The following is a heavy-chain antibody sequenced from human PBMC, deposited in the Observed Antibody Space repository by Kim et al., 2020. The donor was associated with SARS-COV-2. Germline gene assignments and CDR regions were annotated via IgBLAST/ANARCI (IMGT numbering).Heavy chain of an antibody. CDR3: ARGRDGGTSYYGMDV. Sequence: ASVKVSCKASGYTFTSYGISWVRQAPGQGLEWMGWISAYNGNTNYAQKLQGRVTMTTDTSTSTAYMELRSLRSDDTAVYYCARGRDGGTSYYGMDVWGQGTTVTVSS. CDR1: GYTFTSYG. CDR2: ISAYNGNT. J-gene: IGHJ6*02. V-gene: IGHV1-18*04. D-gene: IGHD2-15*01.